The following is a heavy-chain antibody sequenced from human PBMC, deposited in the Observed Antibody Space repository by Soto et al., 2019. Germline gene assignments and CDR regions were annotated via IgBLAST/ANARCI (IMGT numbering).Heavy chain of an antibody. D-gene: IGHD6-6*01. Sequence: QVQLQQWGAGLLKPSETLSLTCAVYGGSFSGYYWSWIRQPPGKGLEWLVEINHSGSTNYNPSLKIRVTISVDTAKNQFSRKLSSVTAADTAVYYCARGEYSRSVLYYYYGMDVWGQGTTVTVSS. CDR2: INHSGST. J-gene: IGHJ6*02. CDR1: GGSFSGYY. V-gene: IGHV4-34*01. CDR3: ARGEYSRSVLYYYYGMDV.